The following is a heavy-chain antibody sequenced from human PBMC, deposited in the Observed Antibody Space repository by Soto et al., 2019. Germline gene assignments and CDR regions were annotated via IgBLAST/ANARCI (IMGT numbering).Heavy chain of an antibody. V-gene: IGHV4-31*03. D-gene: IGHD5-18*01. J-gene: IGHJ4*02. CDR2: IYYSGSP. CDR3: ARSGYSYGPNPLLY. Sequence: QVPLQESGPGLVKPSQTLSLTCTVSGGSISSGGYYWSWIRQHPGKGREWIGYIYYSGSPYYNPSLKSRVTISVDTSKNQFSLKLSSVTAADTAVYYCARSGYSYGPNPLLYWGQGTLVTVSS. CDR1: GGSISSGGYY.